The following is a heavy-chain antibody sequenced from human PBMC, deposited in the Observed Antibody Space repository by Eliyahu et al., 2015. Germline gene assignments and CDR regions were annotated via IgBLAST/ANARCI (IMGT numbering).Heavy chain of an antibody. CDR2: ISYDGSNK. CDR3: AKSVVVTATWDAFDI. D-gene: IGHD2-21*02. J-gene: IGHJ3*02. Sequence: QVQLVESGGGVVQPGRSLRLSCAASGFTFSSYGMHWVRQAPGKGLEWVAVISYDGSNKYYADSVKGRFTISRDNSKNTLYLQMNSLRAEDTAVYYCAKSVVVTATWDAFDIWGQGTMVTVSS. V-gene: IGHV3-30*18. CDR1: GFTFSSYG.